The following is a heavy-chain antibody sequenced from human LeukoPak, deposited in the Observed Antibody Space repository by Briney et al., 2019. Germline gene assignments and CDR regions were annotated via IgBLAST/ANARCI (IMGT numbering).Heavy chain of an antibody. V-gene: IGHV3-20*04. Sequence: LAGGSLRLSCAASGFTFDDYGMSWVRQAPGKGLEWVSGINWNGGSTGYADSVKGRFTISRDNAKNSLYLQMNSLRAEDTALYYCTNGNDGPFDYWGQGTLVTVSS. CDR1: GFTFDDYG. CDR2: INWNGGST. CDR3: TNGNDGPFDY. D-gene: IGHD1-1*01. J-gene: IGHJ4*02.